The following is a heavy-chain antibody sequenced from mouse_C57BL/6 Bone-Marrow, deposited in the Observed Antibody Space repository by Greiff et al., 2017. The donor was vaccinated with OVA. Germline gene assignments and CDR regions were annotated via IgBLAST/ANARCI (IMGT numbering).Heavy chain of an antibody. Sequence: QVQLKQPGAELVKPGASVKLSCKASGYTFTSYWMHWVKQRPGQGLEWIGMIHPNSGSTNYNEKFKSKATLTVDKSSSTAYMQLSSLTSEDSAVYYCARSPGTAWYFDVWGTGTTVTVSS. D-gene: IGHD4-1*01. CDR3: ARSPGTAWYFDV. CDR1: GYTFTSYW. CDR2: IHPNSGST. V-gene: IGHV1-64*01. J-gene: IGHJ1*03.